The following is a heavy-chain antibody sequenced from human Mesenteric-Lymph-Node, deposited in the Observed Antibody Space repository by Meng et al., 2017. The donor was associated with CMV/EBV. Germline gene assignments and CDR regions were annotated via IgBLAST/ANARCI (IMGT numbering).Heavy chain of an antibody. CDR2: ISNSGSTI. CDR1: GFTFGSYA. V-gene: IGHV3-48*04. D-gene: IGHD6-13*01. CDR3: ARSSSSSWPSLDY. J-gene: IGHJ4*02. Sequence: GESLKISCAGSGFTFGSYAMNWVRQAPGKGLDWVSYISNSGSTIYYADSVKGRFTISRDNAKNTLCLQMNSLRAEDTAVYYCARSSSSSWPSLDYWGQGTLVTVSS.